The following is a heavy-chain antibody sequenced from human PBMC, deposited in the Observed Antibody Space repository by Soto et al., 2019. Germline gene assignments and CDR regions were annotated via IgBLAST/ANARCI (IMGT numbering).Heavy chain of an antibody. CDR2: IYPGDSDT. CDR3: ARPNCSSISCYGSLDY. Sequence: GESLKISCKGSGYSFTSYWIGWVRQMPGKGLEWMGIIYPGDSDTRDSPSFQGQVTISADKSISTAYLQWSSLKASDTAMYYCARPNCSSISCYGSLDYWGQGTLVTVSS. J-gene: IGHJ4*02. D-gene: IGHD2-2*01. V-gene: IGHV5-51*01. CDR1: GYSFTSYW.